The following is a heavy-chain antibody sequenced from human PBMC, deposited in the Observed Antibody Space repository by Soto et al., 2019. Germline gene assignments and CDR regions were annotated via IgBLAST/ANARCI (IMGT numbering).Heavy chain of an antibody. CDR3: ATCSGGSCYSGGRSGKFDY. J-gene: IGHJ4*02. CDR1: GFTFSSYA. V-gene: IGHV3-23*01. CDR2: ISGSGGST. D-gene: IGHD2-15*01. Sequence: GGSLRLSCAASGFTFSSYAMSWVRQAPGKGLEWVSAISGSGGSTYYADSVKGRFTISRDNSKNTLYLQMNSLRAEDTAVYYCATCSGGSCYSGGRSGKFDYWGQGTLVTVSS.